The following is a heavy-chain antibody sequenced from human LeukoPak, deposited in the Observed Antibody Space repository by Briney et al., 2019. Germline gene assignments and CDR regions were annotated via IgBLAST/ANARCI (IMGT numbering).Heavy chain of an antibody. CDR1: GFTVSSNY. Sequence: GGSLRLSCAASGFTVSSNYMSWVRQAPGKGLEWVSVIYSGGSTYYADSVKGRFTISRDNSKNTLYLQMNSLRAEDTAVYYCARDMAVAGPPGYWGQGTLVTVSS. D-gene: IGHD6-19*01. V-gene: IGHV3-66*01. CDR3: ARDMAVAGPPGY. CDR2: IYSGGST. J-gene: IGHJ4*02.